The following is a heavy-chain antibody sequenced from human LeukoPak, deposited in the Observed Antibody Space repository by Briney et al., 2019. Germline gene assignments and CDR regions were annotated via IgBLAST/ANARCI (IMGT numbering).Heavy chain of an antibody. Sequence: GASVKVSCKASGYTFTGYYMHWVRQAPGKGLEWMGGFDPEDGETIYAQKFQGRVTMTEDTSTDTAYMELSSLRSEDTAVYYCATSPGYYDSSGYSNWFDPWGQGTLVTVSS. CDR2: FDPEDGET. J-gene: IGHJ5*02. CDR3: ATSPGYYDSSGYSNWFDP. V-gene: IGHV1-24*01. D-gene: IGHD3-22*01. CDR1: GYTFTGYY.